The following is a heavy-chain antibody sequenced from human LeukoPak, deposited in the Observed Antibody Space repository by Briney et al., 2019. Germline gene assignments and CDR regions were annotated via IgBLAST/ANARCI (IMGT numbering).Heavy chain of an antibody. CDR2: IYYSGST. Sequence: SETLSLTCTVSGGSISSYYWSWIRQPPGKGLGWIGYIYYSGSTNYNPSLKSRVTISVDTSKNQFSLKLSSVTAADTAVYYCARGESSGPTSWGQGTMVTVSS. V-gene: IGHV4-59*01. CDR3: ARGESSGPTS. CDR1: GGSISSYY. D-gene: IGHD6-19*01. J-gene: IGHJ3*01.